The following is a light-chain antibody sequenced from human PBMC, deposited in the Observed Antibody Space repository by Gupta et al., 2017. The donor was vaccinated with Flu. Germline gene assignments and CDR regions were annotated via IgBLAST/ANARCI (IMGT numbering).Light chain of an antibody. CDR3: QQENDGRPLVT. V-gene: IGKV3-15*01. J-gene: IGKJ3*01. CDR2: ATS. Sequence: EIVLTQSPATLSVSPGERVTLSCRASQNVRDNNLAWYQQKPGQAPRLLIYATSTRATGGPVSCSGSGDGTEFNLTISSRQSEDFAVYYCQQENDGRPLVTFGHGTKVDIK. CDR1: QNVRDNN.